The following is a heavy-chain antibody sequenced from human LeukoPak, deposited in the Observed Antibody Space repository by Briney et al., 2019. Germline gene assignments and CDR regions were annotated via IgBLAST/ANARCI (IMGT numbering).Heavy chain of an antibody. J-gene: IGHJ4*02. V-gene: IGHV4-34*01. CDR1: GGSFSGYY. CDR3: ARGLPITYYYDSSGSPPFFDY. CDR2: INHSGST. Sequence: SETLSLTCAVYGGSFSGYYWSWIRQPPGKGLEWIGEINHSGSTNYNPSLKSRVTISVDTSKNQFSLKLSSVTAADTAVYYCARGLPITYYYDSSGSPPFFDYWGQGTLVTVSS. D-gene: IGHD3-22*01.